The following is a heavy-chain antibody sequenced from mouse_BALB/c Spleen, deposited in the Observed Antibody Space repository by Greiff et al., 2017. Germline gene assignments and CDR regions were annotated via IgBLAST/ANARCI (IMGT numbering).Heavy chain of an antibody. CDR2: ISSGGSYT. J-gene: IGHJ2*01. V-gene: IGHV5-6-4*01. Sequence: EVQRVESGGGLVKPGGSLKLSCAASGFTFSSYTMSWVRQTPEKGLEWVATISSGGSYTYYPDSVKGRFTISRDNAKNTLYLQMSSLKSEDTAMYYCTREDDGYFFFDYWGQGTTLTVSS. CDR1: GFTFSSYT. D-gene: IGHD2-3*01. CDR3: TREDDGYFFFDY.